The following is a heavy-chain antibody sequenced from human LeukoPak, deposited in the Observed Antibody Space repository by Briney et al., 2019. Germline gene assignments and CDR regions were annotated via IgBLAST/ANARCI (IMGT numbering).Heavy chain of an antibody. D-gene: IGHD1-26*01. Sequence: SETLSLTCTVSGGSISSSSYYWGWIRQPPGKGLEWIGYIYHSGSTYYNPSLKSRVTISVDRSKNQFSLKLSSVTAADTAVYYCARDISGSQDPWGQGTLVTVSS. V-gene: IGHV4-30-2*01. CDR3: ARDISGSQDP. CDR1: GGSISSSSYY. J-gene: IGHJ5*02. CDR2: IYHSGST.